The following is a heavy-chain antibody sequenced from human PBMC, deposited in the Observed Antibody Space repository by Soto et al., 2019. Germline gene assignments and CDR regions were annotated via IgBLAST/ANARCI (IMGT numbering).Heavy chain of an antibody. CDR3: ARLSTMNYRSYGMNV. Sequence: PGESLKISCKASGYSFSNYWIGWVRQMPGKGLEWMGIIYPGDSETRYSPSFRGQVTISADKSISTAYVQWSSLKASDTAMYYCARLSTMNYRSYGMNVWGQGTTVTV. J-gene: IGHJ6*02. V-gene: IGHV5-51*01. CDR2: IYPGDSET. CDR1: GYSFSNYW. D-gene: IGHD1-7*01.